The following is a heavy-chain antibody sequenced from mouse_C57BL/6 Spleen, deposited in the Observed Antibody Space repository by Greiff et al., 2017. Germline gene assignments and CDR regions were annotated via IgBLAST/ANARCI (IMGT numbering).Heavy chain of an antibody. D-gene: IGHD3-2*02. J-gene: IGHJ3*01. V-gene: IGHV1-82*01. CDR2: IYPGDGDT. CDR3: AAQAMTY. Sequence: QVQLQQSGPELVKPGASVKISCKASGYAFSSSWMNWVKQRPGKGLEWIGRIYPGDGDTNYNGKFKGKATLTADKSSSTAYMQLSSLTSEASAVYFCAAQAMTYWGQGTLVTVSA. CDR1: GYAFSSSW.